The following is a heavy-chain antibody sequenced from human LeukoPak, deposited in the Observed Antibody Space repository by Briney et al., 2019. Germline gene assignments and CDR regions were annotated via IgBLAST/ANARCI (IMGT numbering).Heavy chain of an antibody. J-gene: IGHJ4*02. CDR2: ISAYNGNT. D-gene: IGHD6-13*01. CDR3: ARDPYSSPLDY. CDR1: GYTFTSYG. Sequence: ASVQVSCQASGYTFTSYGISWVRQAPGQGLAWMGWISAYNGNTNYAQKLQGRVTMTTDTSTSTAYMELRSLRSDDTAVYYCARDPYSSPLDYWGQGTLVTVSS. V-gene: IGHV1-18*01.